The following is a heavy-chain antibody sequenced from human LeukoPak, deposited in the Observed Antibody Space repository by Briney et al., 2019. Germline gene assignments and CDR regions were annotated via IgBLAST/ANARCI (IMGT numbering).Heavy chain of an antibody. CDR3: AGGNYDFWSGYYRGYYYYMDV. CDR1: GGSISSYY. J-gene: IGHJ6*03. D-gene: IGHD3-3*01. Sequence: SETLSLTCTVSGGSISSYYWSWIRQPPGKGLEWLGYIYYSGSTNYNPSLKSRVTISVDTSKNQFSLKMSFVTAADTGVDYCAGGNYDFWSGYYRGYYYYMDVWGKGTTVTVSS. V-gene: IGHV4-59*01. CDR2: IYYSGST.